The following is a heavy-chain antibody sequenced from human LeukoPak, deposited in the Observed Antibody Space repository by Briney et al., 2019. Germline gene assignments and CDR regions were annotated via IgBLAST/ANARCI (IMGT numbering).Heavy chain of an antibody. CDR1: GFTFSGSD. V-gene: IGHV3-73*01. D-gene: IGHD3-22*01. CDR2: IRSKANNYAT. Sequence: GGSLRLSCAASGFTFSGSDMHWVRLASGKGMEWVGRIRSKANNYATAYAASVKGRVTISRDDSKHTAYPQMNSLKTEDTAVYYCTRAYYDISNYYYHGNSWGQGTLVTVSS. J-gene: IGHJ4*02. CDR3: TRAYYDISNYYYHGNS.